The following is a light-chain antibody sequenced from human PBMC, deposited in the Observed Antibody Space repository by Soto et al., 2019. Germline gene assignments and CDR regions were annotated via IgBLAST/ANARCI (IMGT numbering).Light chain of an antibody. CDR3: QQYNNWPLT. CDR2: GAS. V-gene: IGKV3-15*01. Sequence: IVLTQSPATLSLSPGERATLSCRASQSVSSYLAWYQQKPGQAPRLLIYGASTRATGIPARFSGSGSGTEFTLTISSLQSEDFAVYYCQQYNNWPLTFGQGTRLEIK. J-gene: IGKJ5*01. CDR1: QSVSSY.